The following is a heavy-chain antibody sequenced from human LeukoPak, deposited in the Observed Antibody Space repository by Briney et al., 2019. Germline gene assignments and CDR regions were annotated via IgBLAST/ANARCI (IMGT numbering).Heavy chain of an antibody. J-gene: IGHJ3*02. CDR3: AKDLGNTIFGVVSNAFDI. D-gene: IGHD3-3*01. CDR2: ISWNSGSI. CDR1: GFTFGDYA. V-gene: IGHV3-9*03. Sequence: GRSLRLSCAASGFTFGDYAIHWVRQAPGKGLEWDSGISWNSGSIAYADSVKGRFTISRDNAKNSLYLQMNILRAEDMALYYCAKDLGNTIFGVVSNAFDIWGQGTMVTVSS.